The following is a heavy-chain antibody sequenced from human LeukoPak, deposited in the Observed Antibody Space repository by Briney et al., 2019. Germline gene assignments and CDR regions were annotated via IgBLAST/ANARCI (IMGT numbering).Heavy chain of an antibody. D-gene: IGHD7-27*01. Sequence: ASVKVSCKASGGTFSSYAISWVRQAPGQGLEWMGWINPNSGGTNYAQKFQGRVTMTRDTSISTAYMELSRLRSDDTAVYYCARVANWGSSPIDYWGQGTLVTVSS. V-gene: IGHV1-2*02. J-gene: IGHJ4*02. CDR1: GGTFSSYA. CDR3: ARVANWGSSPIDY. CDR2: INPNSGGT.